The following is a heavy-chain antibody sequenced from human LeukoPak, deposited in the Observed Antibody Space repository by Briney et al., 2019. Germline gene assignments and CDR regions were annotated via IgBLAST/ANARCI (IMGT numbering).Heavy chain of an antibody. J-gene: IGHJ5*02. Sequence: ASVKVSCKASGYNFTSYFMHWVRQAPGQGLEWMGILNPSGGSTSYVQKFQGRVTMARDTSTSTVYMELSSLRSEDTAVYYCARDRGTPYSGYDRWGQGTLVTVSS. CDR2: LNPSGGST. CDR1: GYNFTSYF. CDR3: ARDRGTPYSGYDR. V-gene: IGHV1-46*01. D-gene: IGHD5-12*01.